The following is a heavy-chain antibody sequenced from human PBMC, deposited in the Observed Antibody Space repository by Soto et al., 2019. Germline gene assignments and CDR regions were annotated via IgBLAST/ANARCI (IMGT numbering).Heavy chain of an antibody. CDR3: ARDLAPLAYCGGDCQFGFDY. J-gene: IGHJ4*02. V-gene: IGHV1-46*01. D-gene: IGHD2-21*02. Sequence: ASVKVSCKASVYTFTSYYIHWVRQAPGQGLEWMGIINPSGGSTSYAQKFQGRVTMTRDTSTSTVYMELSSLRSEDTAVYYCARDLAPLAYCGGDCQFGFDYWGQGTLVTVSS. CDR1: VYTFTSYY. CDR2: INPSGGST.